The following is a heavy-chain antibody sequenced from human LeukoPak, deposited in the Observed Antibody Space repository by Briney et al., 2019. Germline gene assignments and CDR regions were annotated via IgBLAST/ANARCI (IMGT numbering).Heavy chain of an antibody. D-gene: IGHD5-12*01. V-gene: IGHV1-2*02. Sequence: GASVKVSCKASGYTFTSYGISWVRQAPGQGLEWMGWINPNSGGTNYAQKFQGRVTMTRDTSISTAYMELSRLRSDDTAVYYCARPVGDIVATNDAFDIWGQGTMVTVSS. CDR1: GYTFTSYG. CDR3: ARPVGDIVATNDAFDI. CDR2: INPNSGGT. J-gene: IGHJ3*02.